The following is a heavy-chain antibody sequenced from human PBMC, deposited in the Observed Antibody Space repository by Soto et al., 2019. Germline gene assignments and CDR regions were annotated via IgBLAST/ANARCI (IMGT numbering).Heavy chain of an antibody. D-gene: IGHD2-21*01. J-gene: IGHJ5*02. V-gene: IGHV1-3*01. CDR1: GYTFTRYT. CDR2: INPDNGYT. Sequence: QVQLVQSGAEVKKPGASVKIYCQASGYTFTRYTMNWVRQAPGQRLEWMGWINPDNGYTKSSQQFQDRVIITRDTSASTAYMDLSSLRSEDTAVYYCARGIATGQLDPWGQGNLVTVSS. CDR3: ARGIATGQLDP.